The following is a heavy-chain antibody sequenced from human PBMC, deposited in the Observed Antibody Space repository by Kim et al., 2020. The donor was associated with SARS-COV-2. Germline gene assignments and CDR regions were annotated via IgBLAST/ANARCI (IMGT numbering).Heavy chain of an antibody. D-gene: IGHD6-19*01. J-gene: IGHJ5*02. Sequence: YAQKIQGRVKNTADEATSTAYMELSSLRAEETAVYYCASIAGAGNWFDPWGQGTLVTVSS. V-gene: IGHV1-69*01. CDR3: ASIAGAGNWFDP.